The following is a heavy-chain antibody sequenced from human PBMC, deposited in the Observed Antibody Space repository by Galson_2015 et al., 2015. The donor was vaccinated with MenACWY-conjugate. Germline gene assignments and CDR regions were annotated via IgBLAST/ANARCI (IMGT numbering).Heavy chain of an antibody. V-gene: IGHV5-10-1*01. J-gene: IGHJ5*02. CDR1: GYSFTSYW. D-gene: IGHD3-22*01. Sequence: QSGAEVKKPGESLRISCKGSGYSFTSYWISWVRQMPGKGLEWMGRIDPSDSYTNYSPSFQGHVTISADKSISTAYLQWSSLKASDPAMYSCARHNRHYYDSSGYYSAKCPWGQGTLVTVSS. CDR3: ARHNRHYYDSSGYYSAKCP. CDR2: IDPSDSYT.